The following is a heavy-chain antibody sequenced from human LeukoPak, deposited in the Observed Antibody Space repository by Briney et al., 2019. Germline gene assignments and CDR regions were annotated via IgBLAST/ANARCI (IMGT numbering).Heavy chain of an antibody. D-gene: IGHD3-3*01. V-gene: IGHV3-23*01. CDR2: ISGSGGST. Sequence: GGSLRLSCAASGFTFTSYAMSWVRQAPGKGLEWVSAISGSGGSTYYADSVKGRFTISRDNSKNTLYLQMNSLRAEDTAVYYCAKDTRYYDFWSGYYYYFDYWGQGTLVTVSS. CDR3: AKDTRYYDFWSGYYYYFDY. J-gene: IGHJ4*02. CDR1: GFTFTSYA.